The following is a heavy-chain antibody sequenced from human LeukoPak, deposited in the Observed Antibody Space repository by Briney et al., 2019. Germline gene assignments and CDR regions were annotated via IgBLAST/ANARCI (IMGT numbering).Heavy chain of an antibody. J-gene: IGHJ4*02. CDR1: GGSISSGGYY. Sequence: SQTLSLTCTVSGGSISSGGYYWGWIRQPPGKGLEWIGSIYYSGSTYYNPSLKSRVTISVDTSKNQFSLKLSSVTAADTAVYYCASQPGYSSSWASYYFDYWGQGTLVTVSS. D-gene: IGHD6-13*01. CDR3: ASQPGYSSSWASYYFDY. V-gene: IGHV4-39*01. CDR2: IYYSGST.